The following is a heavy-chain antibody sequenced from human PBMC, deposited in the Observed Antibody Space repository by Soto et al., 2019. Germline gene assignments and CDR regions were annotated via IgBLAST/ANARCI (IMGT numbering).Heavy chain of an antibody. Sequence: QVQLVQSGAEVKKPGASVKVSCKASGYTFTSYGISWVRQAPGQGLEWMGWISAYNGNTNYAQKLQGRVTMTTDTXTSTAYMELRSLRXXDTAVYYCVVAAQPYYFDYWGQGTLVTVSS. CDR1: GYTFTSYG. CDR3: VVAAQPYYFDY. CDR2: ISAYNGNT. D-gene: IGHD2-15*01. V-gene: IGHV1-18*01. J-gene: IGHJ4*02.